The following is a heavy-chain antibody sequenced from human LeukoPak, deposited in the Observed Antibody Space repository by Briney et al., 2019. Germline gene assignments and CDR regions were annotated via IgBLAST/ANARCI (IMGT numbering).Heavy chain of an antibody. J-gene: IGHJ4*02. CDR3: ARASGSYFDY. V-gene: IGHV4-59*01. CDR2: IYYSGST. CDR1: GGSISSYY. Sequence: SETLSLTCTVSGGSISSYYWSWIRQPPGKGLEWIGYIYYSGSTNYNPSLKSRVAISVDTSKNQFSLKLSSVTAADTAVYYCARASGSYFDYWGQGTLVTVSS. D-gene: IGHD1-26*01.